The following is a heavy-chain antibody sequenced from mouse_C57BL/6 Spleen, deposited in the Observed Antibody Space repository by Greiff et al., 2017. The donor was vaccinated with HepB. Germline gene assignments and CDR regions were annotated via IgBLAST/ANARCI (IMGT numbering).Heavy chain of an antibody. CDR2: IYPSDSET. CDR3: ATSSGYPYAMDY. CDR1: GYTFTSYW. V-gene: IGHV1-61*01. Sequence: QVQLQQPGAELVRPGSSVKLSCKASGYTFTSYWMDWVKQRPGQGLEWIGNIYPSDSETHYNQKFKDKATLTVDKSSSTAYMQLSSLTSEDSAVYYCATSSGYPYAMDYWGQGTSVTVSS. D-gene: IGHD3-2*02. J-gene: IGHJ4*01.